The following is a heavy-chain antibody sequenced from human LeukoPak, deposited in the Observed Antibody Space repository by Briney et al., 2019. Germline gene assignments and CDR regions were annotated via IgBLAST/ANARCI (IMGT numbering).Heavy chain of an antibody. D-gene: IGHD3-3*01. J-gene: IGHJ4*02. CDR1: GFTFSSYW. Sequence: GGSLRLSCAASGFTFSSYWMSWVRQAPGKGLEWVANIKQDGSEKYYVDSVKGRFTISRDNAKNSLYLQMNSLRAEDTAVYYCARAGTYYDFWSAPGPFDYWGQGTLVTVSS. CDR2: IKQDGSEK. V-gene: IGHV3-7*01. CDR3: ARAGTYYDFWSAPGPFDY.